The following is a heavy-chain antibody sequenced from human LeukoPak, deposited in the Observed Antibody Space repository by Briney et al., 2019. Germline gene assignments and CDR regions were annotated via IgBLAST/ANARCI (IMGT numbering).Heavy chain of an antibody. CDR1: GGSMSSSSYY. D-gene: IGHD3-22*01. V-gene: IGHV4-39*07. Sequence: SDTLSLTCTVSGGSMSSSSYYWGWIRQPPGKGLEWIGSIYYSGSAYYNPSLKSRVTISVDTSKNQFSLKLSSVTAADTAVYYCARDSHSSGYFPYYYYGMDVWGQGTTVTVSS. J-gene: IGHJ6*02. CDR2: IYYSGSA. CDR3: ARDSHSSGYFPYYYYGMDV.